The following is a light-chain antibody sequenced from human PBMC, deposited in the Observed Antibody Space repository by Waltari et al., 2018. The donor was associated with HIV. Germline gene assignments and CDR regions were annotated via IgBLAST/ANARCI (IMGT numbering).Light chain of an antibody. J-gene: IGLJ1*01. V-gene: IGLV2-23*01. CDR3: CSYAGSSFYV. Sequence: QSALTQPASVSGSPGQSITISCPGTSSDVGSYNLVSWYQQHPGKAPKLMIYEGSKRPSGVSNRFSGSKSGNTASLTISGLQAEDEADYYCCSYAGSSFYVFGTGTKVTVL. CDR1: SSDVGSYNL. CDR2: EGS.